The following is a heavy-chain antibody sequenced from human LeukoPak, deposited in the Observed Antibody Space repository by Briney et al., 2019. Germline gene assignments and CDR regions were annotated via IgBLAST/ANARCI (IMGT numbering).Heavy chain of an antibody. CDR1: GFTFSSYD. CDR3: AKLQLGYYYMDV. D-gene: IGHD5-18*01. Sequence: GGSLRLSCATSGFTFSSYDMHWVRQAPGKGLEWVAFIRYDGSYKYYADSVKGRFTISRDNSKNTLYLQMNSLRAEDTAVYYCAKLQLGYYYMDVWGKGTTVTISS. CDR2: IRYDGSYK. J-gene: IGHJ6*03. V-gene: IGHV3-30*02.